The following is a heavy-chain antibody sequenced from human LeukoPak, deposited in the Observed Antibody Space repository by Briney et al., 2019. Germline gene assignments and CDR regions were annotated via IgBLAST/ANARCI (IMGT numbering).Heavy chain of an antibody. CDR2: IYHSGST. CDR3: ARALFRYSGYDEPFDY. Sequence: GSLRLSCAASGFTFSSYSMNWVRQAPGKGLEWVGEIYHSGSTNYNPSLKSRVTISVDKSKNQFSLKLSSVTAADTAVYYCARALFRYSGYDEPFDYWGQGTLVTVSS. J-gene: IGHJ4*02. CDR1: GFTFSSYSM. V-gene: IGHV4-4*02. D-gene: IGHD5-12*01.